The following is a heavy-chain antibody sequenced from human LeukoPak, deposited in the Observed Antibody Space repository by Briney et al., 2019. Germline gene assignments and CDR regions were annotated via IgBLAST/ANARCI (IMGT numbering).Heavy chain of an antibody. V-gene: IGHV1-2*02. J-gene: IGHJ4*02. CDR2: INPNSGGT. Sequence: ASVKVSCKASGYTFTGYYMHWVRQAPGQGLEWMGWINPNSGGTNYAQKFQGRVTMTRDTSISTAYMELSGLRSDDTAVYYCARGHLAVTTLGYWGQGTLVTVSS. CDR1: GYTFTGYY. D-gene: IGHD4-17*01. CDR3: ARGHLAVTTLGY.